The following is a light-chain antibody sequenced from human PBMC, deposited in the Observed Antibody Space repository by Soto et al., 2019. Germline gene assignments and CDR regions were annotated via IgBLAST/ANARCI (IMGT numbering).Light chain of an antibody. CDR2: GAS. J-gene: IGKJ1*01. Sequence: DIQMTQSPSSLSASVGARVTITCRSSQSIHSFLNWYQQKPGKAPKLLIYGASSLQSGVPSRFSGSGSGTDFTLTISSLQPEDFATYYCQHTYNTPRTFGQGTQVDIK. V-gene: IGKV1-39*01. CDR3: QHTYNTPRT. CDR1: QSIHSF.